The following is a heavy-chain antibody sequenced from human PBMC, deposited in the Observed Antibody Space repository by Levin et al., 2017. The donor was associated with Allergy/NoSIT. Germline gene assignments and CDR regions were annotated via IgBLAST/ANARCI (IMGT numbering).Heavy chain of an antibody. CDR2: IYPGDSDT. CDR3: ARHYYGSGSYYYYYYGMDV. V-gene: IGHV5-51*01. Sequence: KVSCKGSGYSFTSYWIGWVRQMPGKGLEWMGIIYPGDSDTRYSPSFQGQVTISADKSISTAYLQWSSLKASDTAMYYCARHYYGSGSYYYYYYGMDVWGQGTTVTVSS. J-gene: IGHJ6*02. D-gene: IGHD3-10*01. CDR1: GYSFTSYW.